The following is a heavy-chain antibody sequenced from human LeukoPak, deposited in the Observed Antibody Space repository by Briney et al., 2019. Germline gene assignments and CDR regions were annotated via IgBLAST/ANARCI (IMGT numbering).Heavy chain of an antibody. CDR2: ILYDGTNK. CDR3: ARRAGAYSHPYDY. CDR1: GFTFSSFG. D-gene: IGHD4/OR15-4a*01. Sequence: GGSLRLSCAASGFTFSSFGMHWVRQAPGQGLEWVAFILYDGTNKYYADSVKGRFTISRDNSKNTLYLQMNSLRAEDTAVYYCARRAGAYSHPYDYWGQGTLVTVSS. J-gene: IGHJ4*02. V-gene: IGHV3-30*12.